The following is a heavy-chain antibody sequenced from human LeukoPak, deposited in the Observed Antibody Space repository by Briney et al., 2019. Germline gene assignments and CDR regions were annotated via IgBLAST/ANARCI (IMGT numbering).Heavy chain of an antibody. Sequence: GGSLRLSCAASGFTFSSYAMSWVRQAPRKGLEWVSGISGSDGSTYYADSVKGRFTISRDNSKNTLYLQMNSLRAEDTAVYYCAKKAFYAFDIWGQGTMVTVSS. CDR2: ISGSDGST. J-gene: IGHJ3*02. CDR1: GFTFSSYA. CDR3: AKKAFYAFDI. V-gene: IGHV3-23*01.